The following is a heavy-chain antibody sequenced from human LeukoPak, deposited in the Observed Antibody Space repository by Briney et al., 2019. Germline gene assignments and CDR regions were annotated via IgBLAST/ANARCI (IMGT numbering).Heavy chain of an antibody. J-gene: IGHJ4*02. Sequence: GGSLRLSCAASGFTFTTCAMNWVRQARGKGLEWVSGITGSGSSTYYADSVKGRFTISRDSSKNTVYLQMSSLRVEDTAVYYCAKAEGSYKTLIDYWGRGTLVTVS. CDR2: ITGSGSST. D-gene: IGHD1-26*01. CDR1: GFTFTTCA. CDR3: AKAEGSYKTLIDY. V-gene: IGHV3-23*01.